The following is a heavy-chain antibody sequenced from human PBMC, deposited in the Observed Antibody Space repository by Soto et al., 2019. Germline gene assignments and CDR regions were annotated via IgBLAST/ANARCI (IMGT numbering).Heavy chain of an antibody. CDR1: GFTFSSYW. Sequence: GGSLRLSCAASGFTFSSYWMHWVRQAPGKGLVWVSRINSDGSSTSYADSVKGRFTISRDNAKNTLYLQMNSLRAEDTAVYYCARMQYSSGWYGSPFDYWGQGTRVTVSS. J-gene: IGHJ4*02. D-gene: IGHD6-19*01. V-gene: IGHV3-74*01. CDR3: ARMQYSSGWYGSPFDY. CDR2: INSDGSST.